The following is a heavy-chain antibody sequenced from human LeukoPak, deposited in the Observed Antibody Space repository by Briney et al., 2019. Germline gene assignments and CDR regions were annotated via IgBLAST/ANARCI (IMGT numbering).Heavy chain of an antibody. CDR2: INPNSGGT. D-gene: IGHD1-26*01. Sequence: ASVKVSCKASGYTFTGYYMHWVRQAPGQGLEWMGRINPNSGGTNYAQKFQGRVTMTRDTSISTAYVELSRLRSDDTAVYYCARDLYSGSYFYYFDYWGQGTLSPSPQ. V-gene: IGHV1-2*06. CDR1: GYTFTGYY. J-gene: IGHJ4*02. CDR3: ARDLYSGSYFYYFDY.